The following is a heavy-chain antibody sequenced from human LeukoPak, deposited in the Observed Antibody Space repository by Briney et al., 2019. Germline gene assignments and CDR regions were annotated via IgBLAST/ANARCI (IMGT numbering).Heavy chain of an antibody. CDR2: ISSSGSTI. D-gene: IGHD2-2*01. CDR3: AKDMDCSSTSCYRRSTGDGMDV. Sequence: GGSLRLSCAASGFTFSSYEMNWVRQAPGKGLEWVSYISSSGSTIYYADSVKGRFTISRDNAKNSLYLQMNSLRAEDTALYYCAKDMDCSSTSCYRRSTGDGMDVWGQGTTVTVSS. V-gene: IGHV3-48*03. J-gene: IGHJ6*02. CDR1: GFTFSSYE.